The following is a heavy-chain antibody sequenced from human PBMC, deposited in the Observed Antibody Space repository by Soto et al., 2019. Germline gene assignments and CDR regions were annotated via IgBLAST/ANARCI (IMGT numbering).Heavy chain of an antibody. CDR1: AFIFSDHS. J-gene: IGHJ4*02. CDR2: IGDTGTFI. V-gene: IGHV3-21*01. Sequence: EVQLVESGGGLVKPGGSLRLSCVGSAFIFSDHSMNWVRQAPGKGLEWVTSIGDTGTFIYYADSVKGRFTISRDNAKNSLFLQMESLRTEDTAVYFCARDQRYLRQGYSDYWGQGTLVTVSS. D-gene: IGHD4-4*01. CDR3: ARDQRYLRQGYSDY.